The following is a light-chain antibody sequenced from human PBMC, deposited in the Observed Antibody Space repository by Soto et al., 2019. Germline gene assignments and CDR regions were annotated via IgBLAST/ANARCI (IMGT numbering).Light chain of an antibody. Sequence: DIQITQSPSTLSASVGDRVTITFRASQSISSWLAWYQQKPGKAPKLLIYKASSLESGVPSRFSGSGSGTEFTLTISSLQPDDFATYYCQQYNSYSYTFGQGTKVDIK. CDR3: QQYNSYSYT. J-gene: IGKJ2*01. CDR2: KAS. CDR1: QSISSW. V-gene: IGKV1-5*03.